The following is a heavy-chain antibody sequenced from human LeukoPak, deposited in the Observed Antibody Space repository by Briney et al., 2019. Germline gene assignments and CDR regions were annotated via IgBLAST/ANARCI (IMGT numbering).Heavy chain of an antibody. CDR2: IYTDGST. D-gene: IGHD5-12*01. V-gene: IGHV3-53*04. Sequence: PGGSLRLSCAASGFTVSSNYMTWVRQAPGKGLEWVSLIYTDGSTYYADSVKGRFTISRHNSKNTLYIQMNSLGADDTAVYYCATGYSGYRRSYYYGMDVWGQGTTVTVSS. J-gene: IGHJ6*02. CDR3: ATGYSGYRRSYYYGMDV. CDR1: GFTVSSNY.